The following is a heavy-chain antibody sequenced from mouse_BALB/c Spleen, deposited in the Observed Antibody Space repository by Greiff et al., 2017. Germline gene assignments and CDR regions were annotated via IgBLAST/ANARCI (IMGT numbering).Heavy chain of an antibody. CDR3: ARQGNYGSSPAWFAY. CDR1: GFTFSSYA. D-gene: IGHD1-1*01. CDR2: ISSGGSYT. J-gene: IGHJ3*01. V-gene: IGHV5-9-3*01. Sequence: EVQRVESGGGLVKPGGSLKLSCAASGFTFSSYAMSWVRQTPETRLEWVATISSGGSYTYYPDSVKGRFTISRDNAKNTLYLQMSSLRSEDTAMYYCARQGNYGSSPAWFAYWGQGTLVTVSA.